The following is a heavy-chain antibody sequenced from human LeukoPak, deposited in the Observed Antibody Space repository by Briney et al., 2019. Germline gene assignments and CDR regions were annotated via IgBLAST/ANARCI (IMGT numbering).Heavy chain of an antibody. V-gene: IGHV5-51*01. Sequence: GESLKISCKSSGYSFTTYWIGWVRQMPGKGLEWMGIIYPGDSDTRYSPSFQGQVTISADKSISTAYLQWSSLKASDTAMYYCARLRGTKAAAYWFDPWGQGTLVTVSS. CDR2: IYPGDSDT. CDR1: GYSFTTYW. J-gene: IGHJ5*02. CDR3: ARLRGTKAAAYWFDP. D-gene: IGHD6-13*01.